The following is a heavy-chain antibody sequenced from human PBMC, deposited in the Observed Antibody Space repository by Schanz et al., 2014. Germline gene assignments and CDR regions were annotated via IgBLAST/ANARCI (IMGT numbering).Heavy chain of an antibody. D-gene: IGHD3-22*01. CDR3: ARPPHDSSGYYPFDY. Sequence: QVQLVESGGGLVQPGKSLRLSCAASGFTFDKYAMHWVRQAPGKGLEWVALVSSDGNNDYYTDSVKGRFTISRDNSKNTVHLQMNSLRAEDTAVYYCARPPHDSSGYYPFDYWGQGTLVTVSS. V-gene: IGHV3-30*03. CDR2: VSSDGNND. J-gene: IGHJ4*02. CDR1: GFTFDKYA.